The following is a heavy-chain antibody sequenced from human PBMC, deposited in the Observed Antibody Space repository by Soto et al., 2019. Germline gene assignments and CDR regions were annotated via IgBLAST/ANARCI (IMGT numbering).Heavy chain of an antibody. D-gene: IGHD4-17*01. Sequence: SETLSLTCTVSGDSISSSTYYWGWTRRPPGKGLEWIATIFSTGTTHYNPSLRGRVTISVDTSKNQFSLTVRSVTAADTAAYYCARHDYGDGFSYWGQGSQVTVS. V-gene: IGHV4-39*01. CDR3: ARHDYGDGFSY. J-gene: IGHJ4*02. CDR1: GDSISSSTYY. CDR2: IFSTGTT.